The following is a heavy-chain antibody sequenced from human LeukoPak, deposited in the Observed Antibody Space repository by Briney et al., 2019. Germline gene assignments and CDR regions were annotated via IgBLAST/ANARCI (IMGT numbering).Heavy chain of an antibody. CDR2: IHYTGST. D-gene: IGHD2-15*01. Sequence: PSETLSLTCTVSGASISDNAYYWGWVRQPPGKGLEWIGSIHYTGSTYHNPSLKSRVTISVDTSKNQFSLKLSSVTAADTAVYYCARGSYCSGGSCYSGYFQHWGQGTLVTVSS. CDR3: ARGSYCSGGSCYSGYFQH. J-gene: IGHJ1*01. V-gene: IGHV4-39*07. CDR1: GASISDNAYY.